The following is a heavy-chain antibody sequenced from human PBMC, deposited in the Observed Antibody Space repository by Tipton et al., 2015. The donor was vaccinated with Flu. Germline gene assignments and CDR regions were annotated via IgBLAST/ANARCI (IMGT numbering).Heavy chain of an antibody. Sequence: LRLSCTVSGASINSGAYYWNWIRQPAGKGLEWIGCFHISGNTDYNPSLGRRATISADTSSNQFSLTLTSVTVADTAVYYCTRAPGSSGYYPWGQGTLVTVSS. CDR2: FHISGNT. J-gene: IGHJ5*02. V-gene: IGHV4-61*02. CDR1: GASINSGAYY. D-gene: IGHD3-22*01. CDR3: TRAPGSSGYYP.